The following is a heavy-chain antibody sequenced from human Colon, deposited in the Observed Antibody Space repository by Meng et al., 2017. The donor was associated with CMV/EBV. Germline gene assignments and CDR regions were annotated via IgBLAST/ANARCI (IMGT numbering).Heavy chain of an antibody. CDR3: AGETGLPNGMDV. CDR1: EFTVSESY. J-gene: IGHJ6*02. Sequence: GESLKISCTASEFTVSESYMNWVRQAPGKGLEWVSVVYGGGTTKYADSVKGRFTISRDNSKNTLFLQMNSLRAEDTAVYYCAGETGLPNGMDVWGQGTTVTVSS. V-gene: IGHV3-53*01. D-gene: IGHD4-11*01. CDR2: VYGGGTT.